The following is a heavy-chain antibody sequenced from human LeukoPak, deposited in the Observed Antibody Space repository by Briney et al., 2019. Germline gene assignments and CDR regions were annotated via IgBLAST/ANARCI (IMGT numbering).Heavy chain of an antibody. CDR2: IRYDGSNK. Sequence: GGSLRLSCAASGFTFSSYGMHWVRQAPGKGLEWVAFIRYDGSNKYYADSVKGRFTISRDNSKNTLYLQMNSLRAEDTAVYYCAKDGKSSSSWYFDQARQGNYWGQGTLVTVSS. V-gene: IGHV3-30*02. J-gene: IGHJ4*02. CDR1: GFTFSSYG. D-gene: IGHD6-13*01. CDR3: AKDGKSSSSWYFDQARQGNY.